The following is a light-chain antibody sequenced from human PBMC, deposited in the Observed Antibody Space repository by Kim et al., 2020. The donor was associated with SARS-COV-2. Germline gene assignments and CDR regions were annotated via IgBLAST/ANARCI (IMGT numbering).Light chain of an antibody. J-gene: IGLJ3*02. CDR3: YSAADIAWV. CDR2: KDS. V-gene: IGLV3-27*01. Sequence: SYELTQPSSVSVSPGQTARITCSGDVLAKKYARWFQQKPGQAPVLVIYKDSERPSGIPERFSGSSSGTTVTLTISGAQVEDEADYYCYSAADIAWVFGGGTQLTVL. CDR1: VLAKKY.